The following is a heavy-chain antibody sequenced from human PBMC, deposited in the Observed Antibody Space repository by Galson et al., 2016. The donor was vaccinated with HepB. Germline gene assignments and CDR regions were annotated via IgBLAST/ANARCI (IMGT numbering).Heavy chain of an antibody. J-gene: IGHJ4*02. CDR2: ITSSYTI. CDR1: GFTFSSYS. Sequence: SLRLSCAASGFTFSSYSMNWVRQTPGKGLEWVSYITSSYTIYYADSVKGRFTISRDNAKNSLYLQMNSLRDEDTAMYYCARVTTPFINCDSWGEGPLVTVSS. D-gene: IGHD4-11*01. V-gene: IGHV3-48*02. CDR3: ARVTTPFINCDS.